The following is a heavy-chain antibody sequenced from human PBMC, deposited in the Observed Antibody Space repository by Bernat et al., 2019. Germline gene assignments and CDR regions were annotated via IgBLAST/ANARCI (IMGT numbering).Heavy chain of an antibody. J-gene: IGHJ4*02. Sequence: EVQLVESGGGLVQPGGSLRLSCAASGFTFSSYWMHWVRQAPGKGPVWVSRNNSDGSSTSNADSVKGRFTISRDNAKNTLYLQINSLRAEDTAVYYCARACRGGYIPFDYWGQGTLVTVSS. CDR3: ARACRGGYIPFDY. CDR1: GFTFSSYW. V-gene: IGHV3-74*01. D-gene: IGHD3-22*01. CDR2: NNSDGSST.